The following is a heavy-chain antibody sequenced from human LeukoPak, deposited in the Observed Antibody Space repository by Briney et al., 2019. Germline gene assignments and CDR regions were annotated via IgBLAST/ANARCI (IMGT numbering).Heavy chain of an antibody. V-gene: IGHV3-30*04. CDR2: ISYDGSNK. CDR3: AKDGGGYYPYYYYYMDV. Sequence: GGSLRLSCAASGFTFSSYAMHWVRQAPGKGLEGVAVISYDGSNKYYADSVKGRFTISRDNAKNSLYLQMNSLRAEDTAVYYCAKDGGGYYPYYYYYMDVWGKGTTVTISS. CDR1: GFTFSSYA. D-gene: IGHD3-22*01. J-gene: IGHJ6*03.